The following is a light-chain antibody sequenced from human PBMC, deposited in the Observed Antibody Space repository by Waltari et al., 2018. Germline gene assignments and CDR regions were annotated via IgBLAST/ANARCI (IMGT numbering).Light chain of an antibody. V-gene: IGLV2-14*01. J-gene: IGLJ2*01. CDR2: EVS. Sequence: QSALTQPASVSGTPGQSITISCTGTSSDVGHYNYVTWYQQHSGKAPKLIIYEVSHRPSVMSYRYSASESGTTASLTITGLQTEDEADYYCSSFTTSHTLLFGGGTKLTV. CDR1: SSDVGHYNY. CDR3: SSFTTSHTLL.